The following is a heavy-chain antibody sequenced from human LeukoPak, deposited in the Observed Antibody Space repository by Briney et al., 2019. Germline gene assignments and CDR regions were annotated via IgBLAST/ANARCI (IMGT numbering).Heavy chain of an antibody. D-gene: IGHD4-17*01. CDR1: GYTFTSYY. Sequence: ASVKVSCKASGYTFTSYYMHWVRQAPGQGLEWMGIINPSGGSTSYAQKFQGRVTMTRDTSTSTVYMELSSLRSEDTAVYYCARPSTVTTVGYYYYYMDVWGKGTTVTVSS. CDR3: ARPSTVTTVGYYYYYMDV. CDR2: INPSGGST. V-gene: IGHV1-46*01. J-gene: IGHJ6*03.